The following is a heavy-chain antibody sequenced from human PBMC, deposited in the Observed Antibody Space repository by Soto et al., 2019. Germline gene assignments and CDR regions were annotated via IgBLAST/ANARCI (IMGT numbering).Heavy chain of an antibody. V-gene: IGHV4-61*01. CDR3: ARDAPGGYALF. J-gene: IGHJ4*02. CDR2: IYYSGST. Sequence: SETLSLTCTVSGGSVSSGSYYWSWIRQPPGKGLEWIGYIYYSGSTNYNPSLKSRVTISVDTSKNQFSLKLSSVTAADTAVYYCARDAPGGYALFWGQGTLVTVSS. D-gene: IGHD5-12*01. CDR1: GGSVSSGSYY.